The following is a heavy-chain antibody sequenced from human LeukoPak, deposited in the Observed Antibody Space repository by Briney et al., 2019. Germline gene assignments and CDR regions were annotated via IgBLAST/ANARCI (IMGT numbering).Heavy chain of an antibody. Sequence: PGGSLSLSCAASGFTFSSYEMNWVRQAPGKGLEWVSYISNTGSTIYYADSVKGRFTISRDNAKNSLYLQMNSLRAEDTAAYYCARGGAADYWGQGTLVTVSS. CDR1: GFTFSSYE. CDR3: ARGGAADY. J-gene: IGHJ4*02. V-gene: IGHV3-48*03. CDR2: ISNTGSTI. D-gene: IGHD1-26*01.